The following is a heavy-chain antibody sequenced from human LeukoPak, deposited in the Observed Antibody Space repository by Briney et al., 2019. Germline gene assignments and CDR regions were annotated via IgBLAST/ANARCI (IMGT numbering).Heavy chain of an antibody. J-gene: IGHJ4*02. Sequence: GGSLRLSCAASGFTFSSYGMHWVRQAPGKGLEWVAFIRYDGSHKYYADSVKGRFTISRDNAKNSLYLQMNSLRAEDTAVYYCARGSLDYYDSSGCDYWGQGTLVTVSS. V-gene: IGHV3-30*02. CDR3: ARGSLDYYDSSGCDY. CDR2: IRYDGSHK. D-gene: IGHD3-22*01. CDR1: GFTFSSYG.